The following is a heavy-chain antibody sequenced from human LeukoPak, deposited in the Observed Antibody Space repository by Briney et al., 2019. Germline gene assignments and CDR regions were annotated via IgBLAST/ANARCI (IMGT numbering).Heavy chain of an antibody. CDR1: GYTFTGYY. J-gene: IGHJ5*02. D-gene: IGHD6-13*01. CDR3: ARDMKQQLVRDWFDP. CDR2: IDPNNGVT. V-gene: IGHV1-2*02. Sequence: ASVKVSCKASGYTFTGYYMHWVRQAPGRGLEWVGRIDPNNGVTKYAQKFQDRVTMTRDMTITTAYMEVQRLRSDDTAVYYCARDMKQQLVRDWFDPWGQGTLVTVSS.